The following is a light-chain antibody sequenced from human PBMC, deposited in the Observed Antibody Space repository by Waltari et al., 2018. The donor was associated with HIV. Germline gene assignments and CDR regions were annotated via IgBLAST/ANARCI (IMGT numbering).Light chain of an antibody. Sequence: QSVLTQPPSVSAAPGQAVTISCSAAIGYFRNNFVSWYQHLPGTAPRLIIYDNDQRPSMIPDRFAASHTGTSATRASAGLQTGDGAFYYCETWHTAQNSGLFGTGTKVTVL. CDR3: ETWHTAQNSGL. CDR1: IGYFRNNF. CDR2: DND. V-gene: IGLV1-51*01. J-gene: IGLJ1*01.